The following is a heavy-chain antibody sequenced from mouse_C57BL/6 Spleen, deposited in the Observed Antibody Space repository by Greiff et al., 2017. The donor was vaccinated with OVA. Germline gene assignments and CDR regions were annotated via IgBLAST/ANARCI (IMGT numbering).Heavy chain of an antibody. CDR2: IYPGDGDT. V-gene: IGHV1-82*01. CDR1: GYAFSSSW. J-gene: IGHJ2*01. D-gene: IGHD1-1*01. CDR3: ARGVYYYGHFDY. Sequence: QVQLQQSGPELVKPGASVKISCKASGYAFSSSWMNWVKQRPGKGLEWIGRIYPGDGDTNYNGKFKGKATLTADKSSSTAYMQLSSLTSEDSAVYFCARGVYYYGHFDYWGQGTTLTVSS.